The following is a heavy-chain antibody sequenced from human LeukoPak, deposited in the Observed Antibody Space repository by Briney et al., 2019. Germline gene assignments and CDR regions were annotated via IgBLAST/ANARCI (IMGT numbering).Heavy chain of an antibody. J-gene: IGHJ6*03. CDR1: GFTFSSYA. Sequence: GGSLRLSCAASGFTFSSYAVSWVRQAPGKGLEWVSAISGSGGSTYYADSVKGRFTISRDNSKNTLYLQMNSLRAEDTAVYYCANDPHLHGSFGVARVGYYYYMDVWGKGTTVTVSS. CDR2: ISGSGGST. V-gene: IGHV3-23*01. CDR3: ANDPHLHGSFGVARVGYYYYMDV. D-gene: IGHD3-3*01.